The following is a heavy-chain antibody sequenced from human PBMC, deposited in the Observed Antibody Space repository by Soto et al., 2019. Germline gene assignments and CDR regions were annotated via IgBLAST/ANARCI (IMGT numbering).Heavy chain of an antibody. CDR2: IYHSGST. D-gene: IGHD2-15*01. J-gene: IGHJ4*02. V-gene: IGHV4-30-2*01. Sequence: PSETLSLTCAVSGGSISIGGYSWSWIRQPPGKGLEWIGYIYHSGSTYYNPSLKSRVTISVDRSKNQFSLKLSSVTAADTAVYYCARTASATDNFDYWGQGTLVTVSS. CDR1: GGSISIGGYS. CDR3: ARTASATDNFDY.